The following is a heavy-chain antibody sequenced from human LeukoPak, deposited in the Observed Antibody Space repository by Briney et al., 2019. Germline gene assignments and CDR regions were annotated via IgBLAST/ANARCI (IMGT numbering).Heavy chain of an antibody. Sequence: GGSLRLSCAASGFTVSSNYMSWVRQAPGKGLEWVSVIYSGGSTYYADSVKGRFTISRDNSKNTLYLQMNSLRAEDTAVYYCARVDCSSTSCYLDGMDVWGQGTTVTVSS. CDR3: ARVDCSSTSCYLDGMDV. D-gene: IGHD2-2*01. V-gene: IGHV3-53*01. J-gene: IGHJ6*02. CDR2: IYSGGST. CDR1: GFTVSSNY.